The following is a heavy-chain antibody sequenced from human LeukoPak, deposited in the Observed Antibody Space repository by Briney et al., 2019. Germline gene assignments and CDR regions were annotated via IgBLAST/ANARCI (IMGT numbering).Heavy chain of an antibody. CDR1: GGTFSSYA. D-gene: IGHD1-26*01. CDR2: IIPIFGTA. J-gene: IGHJ5*02. Sequence: GASVTVSCKASGGTFSSYAISWVRQAPGQGLEWMGGIIPIFGTANYAQKFQGRVTITADESTSTAYMELSSLRSEDTAVYYCAREWELPGRFDPWGQGTLVTVSS. CDR3: AREWELPGRFDP. V-gene: IGHV1-69*13.